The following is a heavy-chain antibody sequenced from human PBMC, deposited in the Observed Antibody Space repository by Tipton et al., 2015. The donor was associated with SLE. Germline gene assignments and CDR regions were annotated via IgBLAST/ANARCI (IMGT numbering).Heavy chain of an antibody. D-gene: IGHD2-8*02. CDR2: IYYSGST. CDR1: GGSISSYI. V-gene: IGHV4-59*01. J-gene: IGHJ4*02. Sequence: TLSLTCTVSGGSISSYIWSWIRQPPGKGLEWIGYIYYSGSTNYKPSLKSRVTISVDTSKNQFSLKLSSVTAADTAVYYCARGRGVQYLWYFDYWGQGTLVTVSS. CDR3: ARGRGVQYLWYFDY.